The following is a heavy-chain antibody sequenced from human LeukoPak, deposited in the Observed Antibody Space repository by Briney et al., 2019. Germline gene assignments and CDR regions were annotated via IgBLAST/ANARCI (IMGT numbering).Heavy chain of an antibody. CDR1: GYTFTGYY. CDR2: INPNSGGT. V-gene: IGHV1-2*02. CDR3: ARDVGEYCSSTNCYASHY. Sequence: ASVKVSCKASGYTFTGYYMHWVRQAPGQGLEWMGWINPNSGGTNYAQKFQGGVTMTRDTSITTAYMELSSLRSDDTAVYYCARDVGEYCSSTNCYASHYWGQGTLVTVSS. D-gene: IGHD2-2*01. J-gene: IGHJ4*02.